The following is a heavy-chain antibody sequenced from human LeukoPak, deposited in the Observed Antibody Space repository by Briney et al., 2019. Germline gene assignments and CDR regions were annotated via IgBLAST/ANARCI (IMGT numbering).Heavy chain of an antibody. CDR2: IRSKANSYAT. Sequence: GGSLRLSCAASGFTFSGSAMHWVRQASGKGLEWVGRIRSKANSYATAYAASVEGRFTISRDDSKNTAYLQMNSLKTEDTAVYYCTRQDGVFQFDYWGQGTLVTVSS. CDR3: TRQDGVFQFDY. CDR1: GFTFSGSA. V-gene: IGHV3-73*01. D-gene: IGHD3-16*01. J-gene: IGHJ4*02.